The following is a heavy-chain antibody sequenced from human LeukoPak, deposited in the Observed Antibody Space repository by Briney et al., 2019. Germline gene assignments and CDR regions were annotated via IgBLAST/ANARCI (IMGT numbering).Heavy chain of an antibody. CDR3: ARDSSSLEDYYYYMDV. D-gene: IGHD6-13*01. CDR2: INAGNGNT. Sequence: ASVKVSCKASGCTFTSYAMHWVRQAPGQRLEWMGWINAGNGNTKYSQEFQGRVTITRDTSASTAYMELSSLRSEDMAVYYCARDSSSLEDYYYYMDVWGKGTTVTVSS. V-gene: IGHV1-3*03. CDR1: GCTFTSYA. J-gene: IGHJ6*03.